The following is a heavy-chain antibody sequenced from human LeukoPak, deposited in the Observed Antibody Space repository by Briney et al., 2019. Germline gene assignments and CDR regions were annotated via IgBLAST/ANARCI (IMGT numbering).Heavy chain of an antibody. Sequence: GGSLRLSCAAPGITFSSFGMHWLRQAPGKGLEWVAFIWYDGSNKYYADSVKGRFTISRDNSKNTLYLQMNSLGVEDTAVYYCARDGTVTAGPFDPWGRGTLVTVSS. CDR3: ARDGTVTAGPFDP. V-gene: IGHV3-33*01. CDR1: GITFSSFG. D-gene: IGHD4-11*01. CDR2: IWYDGSNK. J-gene: IGHJ5*02.